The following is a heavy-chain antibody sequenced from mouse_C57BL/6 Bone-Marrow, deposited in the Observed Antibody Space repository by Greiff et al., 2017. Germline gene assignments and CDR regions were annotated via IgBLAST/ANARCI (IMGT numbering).Heavy chain of an antibody. CDR1: GFTFSSYG. CDR2: ISSGGSYT. Sequence: DVMLVESGGDLVKPGGSLKLSCAASGFTFSSYGMSWVRQTPDKRLEWVATISSGGSYTYYPDSVKGRFTISRDNAKNTLDLQMSSLKSEDTAMYYCARQGLPPFAYWGQGTLVTVSA. J-gene: IGHJ3*01. D-gene: IGHD2-4*01. CDR3: ARQGLPPFAY. V-gene: IGHV5-6*02.